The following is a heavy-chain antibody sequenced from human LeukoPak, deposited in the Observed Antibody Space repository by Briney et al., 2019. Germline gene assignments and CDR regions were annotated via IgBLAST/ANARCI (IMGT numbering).Heavy chain of an antibody. CDR3: ARDSADLYDFWSGYFDY. CDR2: IVVGSGNT. J-gene: IGHJ4*02. D-gene: IGHD3-3*01. Sequence: SVKVSCKASGFTFTSSAVQWVRQARGQRLEWIGWIVVGSGNTNYAQKLQGRVTMTTDTSTSTAYMELRSLRSDDTAVYYCARDSADLYDFWSGYFDYWGQGTLVTVSS. V-gene: IGHV1-58*01. CDR1: GFTFTSSA.